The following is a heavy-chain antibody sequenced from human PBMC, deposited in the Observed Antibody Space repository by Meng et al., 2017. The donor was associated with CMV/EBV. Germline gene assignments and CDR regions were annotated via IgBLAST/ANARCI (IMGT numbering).Heavy chain of an antibody. D-gene: IGHD6-6*01. CDR2: ISYDGSNK. J-gene: IGHJ4*02. Sequence: GESLKISCAASGFTFSSYAMHWVRQAPGKGLEWVAVISYDGSNKYYADSVKGRFTISRDNSKNTLYLQMNSLRAEDTAVYYCARDRAIAARHFDYWCQGTLVTVSS. V-gene: IGHV3-30*04. CDR3: ARDRAIAARHFDY. CDR1: GFTFSSYA.